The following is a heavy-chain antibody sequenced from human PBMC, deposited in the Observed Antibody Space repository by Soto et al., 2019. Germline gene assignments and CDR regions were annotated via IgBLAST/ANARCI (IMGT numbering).Heavy chain of an antibody. CDR3: ARVDYGDPIGRYGMDV. CDR1: GFTFSSYG. J-gene: IGHJ6*02. CDR2: IWYDGSNK. V-gene: IGHV3-33*01. D-gene: IGHD4-17*01. Sequence: PGGSLRLSCAASGFTFSSYGMHWVRQAPGKGLEWVAVIWYDGSNKYYADSVKGRFTISRDNSKNTLYLQMNSLRAEDTAVYYCARVDYGDPIGRYGMDVWGQGTTVTVSS.